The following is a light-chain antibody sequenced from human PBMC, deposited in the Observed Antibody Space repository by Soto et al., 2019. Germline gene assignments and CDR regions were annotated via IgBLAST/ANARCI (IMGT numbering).Light chain of an antibody. Sequence: DVQMTQSPSSLSASVGDRVTITCRASQSISSYLNWYQQKPGKAPKLLIYAASSLQSGVPSRFSGSGSGTDFTLTISRLQPEDFANYYWQQSYSTLWTFGQGTKVEIK. V-gene: IGKV1-39*01. CDR2: AAS. CDR1: QSISSY. CDR3: QQSYSTLWT. J-gene: IGKJ1*01.